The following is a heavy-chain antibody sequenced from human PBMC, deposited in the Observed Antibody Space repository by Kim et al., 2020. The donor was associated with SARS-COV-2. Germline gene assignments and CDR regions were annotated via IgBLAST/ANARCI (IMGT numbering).Heavy chain of an antibody. D-gene: IGHD3-10*01. CDR2: ISSSSSYI. CDR1: GFTFSSYS. J-gene: IGHJ5*02. Sequence: GGSLRLSCAASGFTFSSYSMNWVRQAPGKGLEWVSSISSSSSYIYYADSVKGRFTISRDNAKNSLYLQMNSLRAEDTAVYYCARDPARGVIIGWFDPWGQGTLVTVSS. V-gene: IGHV3-21*01. CDR3: ARDPARGVIIGWFDP.